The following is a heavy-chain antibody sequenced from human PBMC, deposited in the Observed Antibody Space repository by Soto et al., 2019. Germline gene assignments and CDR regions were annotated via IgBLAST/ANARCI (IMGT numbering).Heavy chain of an antibody. J-gene: IGHJ4*02. D-gene: IGHD2-2*01. Sequence: EVQLVESGGGLVQPGGSLRLSCAASAFTFRNYWMSWVRQAPGKGLECVAKVKQDGSEKYYVDSVKGRFTISRDNAKNSVYLQMNSLTVEDTAMYYCARASSSTSGEIDYWGQGTLVTVSS. CDR2: VKQDGSEK. CDR3: ARASSSTSGEIDY. V-gene: IGHV3-7*04. CDR1: AFTFRNYW.